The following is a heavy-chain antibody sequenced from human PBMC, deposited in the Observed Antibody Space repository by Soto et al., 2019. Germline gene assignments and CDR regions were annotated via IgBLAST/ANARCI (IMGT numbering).Heavy chain of an antibody. CDR2: TYYRSKWYN. J-gene: IGHJ6*02. CDR3: ALASGVRLKDSYYHYYGMEV. V-gene: IGHV6-1*01. Sequence: SQTLSLTCAISGDSVSSNSAAWNWIRQSPSRGLEWLGRTYYRSKWYNDYAVSVKSRITINPDTSKNQFSLQLNSVTPEDTAVYYCALASGVRLKDSYYHYYGMEVWGQGTTVTVSS. CDR1: GDSVSSNSAA. D-gene: IGHD3-10*01.